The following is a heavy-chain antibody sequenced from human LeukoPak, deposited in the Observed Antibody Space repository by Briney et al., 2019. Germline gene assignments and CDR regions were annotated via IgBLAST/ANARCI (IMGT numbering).Heavy chain of an antibody. Sequence: SETLSLTCTVSGGSISSYYWSWIRQPPGKGLEWIGYIYYSGSTNDNPSLRSRVTISVDTSKNQFSLKLSSVTAADTAVYYCARHTELGGDFDYWGQGTLVTVSS. CDR3: ARHTELGGDFDY. CDR2: IYYSGST. J-gene: IGHJ4*02. D-gene: IGHD1-14*01. V-gene: IGHV4-59*08. CDR1: GGSISSYY.